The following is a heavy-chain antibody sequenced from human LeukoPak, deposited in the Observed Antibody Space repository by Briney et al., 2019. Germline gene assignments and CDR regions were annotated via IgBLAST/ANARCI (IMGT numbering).Heavy chain of an antibody. CDR1: GGSISSGGYY. V-gene: IGHV4-31*03. D-gene: IGHD6-19*01. J-gene: IGHJ4*02. Sequence: TLSLTCTVSGGSISSGGYYWSWIRQHPGKGLEWIGYIYYSGSTYYNPSLKSRVTISVDTSKNQFSLKLSSVTAADTAVYYCARTGYSSGADYWGQGTLVTVSS. CDR2: IYYSGST. CDR3: ARTGYSSGADY.